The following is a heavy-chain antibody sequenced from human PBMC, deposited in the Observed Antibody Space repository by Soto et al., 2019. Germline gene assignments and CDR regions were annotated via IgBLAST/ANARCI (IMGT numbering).Heavy chain of an antibody. Sequence: SETLSLTCTVSGASITSYYWSWIRQPPGKGLEWIGYIYYSGSTNYNPSLRSRVSISVDTSKKQFSLRLSSVTAADTAVYYCARTGDIVGYYYYYMDVWGKGTTVTVSS. J-gene: IGHJ6*03. CDR3: ARTGDIVGYYYYYMDV. V-gene: IGHV4-59*01. D-gene: IGHD2-21*01. CDR2: IYYSGST. CDR1: GASITSYY.